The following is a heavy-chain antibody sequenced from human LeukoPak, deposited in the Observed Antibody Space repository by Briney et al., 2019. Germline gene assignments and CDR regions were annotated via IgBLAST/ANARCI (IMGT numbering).Heavy chain of an antibody. CDR3: AKVIGAMITVDPIDY. Sequence: QTGGSLRLSCAASGFTFSDYYMSWIRQAPGKGLEWVSAISGSGGSTYYADSVKGRFTISRDNSKNTLYLQMNSLRAEDTAVYYCAKVIGAMITVDPIDYWGQGTLVTVSS. V-gene: IGHV3-23*01. CDR2: ISGSGGST. J-gene: IGHJ4*02. D-gene: IGHD5-12*01. CDR1: GFTFSDYY.